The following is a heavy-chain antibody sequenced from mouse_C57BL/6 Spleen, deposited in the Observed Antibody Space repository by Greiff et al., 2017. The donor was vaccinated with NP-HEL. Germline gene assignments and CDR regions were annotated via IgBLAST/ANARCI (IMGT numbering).Heavy chain of an antibody. V-gene: IGHV1-5*01. Sequence: EVQLQESGTVLARPGASVKMSCKTSGYTFTSYWMHWVKQRPGQGLEWIGAIYPGNSDTSYNQKFKGKAKLTAVTSASTAYMELSSLTNEDSAVYYCTREDYYEGYYYAMDYWGQGTSVTVSS. CDR3: TREDYYEGYYYAMDY. CDR1: GYTFTSYW. CDR2: IYPGNSDT. J-gene: IGHJ4*01. D-gene: IGHD1-1*01.